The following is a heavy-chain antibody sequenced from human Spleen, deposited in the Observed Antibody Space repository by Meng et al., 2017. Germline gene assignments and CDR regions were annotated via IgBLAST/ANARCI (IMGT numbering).Heavy chain of an antibody. D-gene: IGHD6-19*01. J-gene: IGHJ4*02. CDR1: GFTFSDYY. V-gene: IGHV3-11*04. Sequence: GESLKISCAASGFTFSDYYMSWIRQAPGKGLEWVSYISSSGSTIYYADSVKGRFTISRDNAKNSLYLQMNSLRAEDTAVYYCARESGYSSGFDYWGQGTLVTVSS. CDR2: ISSSGSTI. CDR3: ARESGYSSGFDY.